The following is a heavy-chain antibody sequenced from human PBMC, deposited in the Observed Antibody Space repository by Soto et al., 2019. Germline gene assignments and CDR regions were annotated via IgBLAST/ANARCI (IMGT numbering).Heavy chain of an antibody. CDR3: AREGVVRGVITPLIDY. Sequence: QLQLQESGPGLVKPSETLSLTCTVSGGSISSSSYYWGWIRQPPGKGLEWIGSIYYSGSTYYNPSLKSRVTISVDTSKNQFSLKLSSVTAADTAVYYCAREGVVRGVITPLIDYWGQGTLVTVSS. J-gene: IGHJ4*02. D-gene: IGHD3-10*01. CDR1: GGSISSSSYY. V-gene: IGHV4-39*01. CDR2: IYYSGST.